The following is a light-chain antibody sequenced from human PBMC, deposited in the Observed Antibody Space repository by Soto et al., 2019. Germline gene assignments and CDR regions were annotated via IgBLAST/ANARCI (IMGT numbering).Light chain of an antibody. V-gene: IGKV3-20*01. CDR3: QQYNTYFRT. CDR2: TTS. CDR1: ESVTSSC. J-gene: IGKJ2*01. Sequence: EIVLTQSPDTLSLSPGERATLSCTASESVTSSCLAWYQRKPGQAPRLLIHTTSTRATDIPDRFSGSGSGTDFTLTISRLEPEDFAVYYCQQYNTYFRTFGQGTKLEIK.